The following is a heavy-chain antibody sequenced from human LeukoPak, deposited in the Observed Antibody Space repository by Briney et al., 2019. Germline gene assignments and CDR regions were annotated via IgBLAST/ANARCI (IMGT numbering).Heavy chain of an antibody. J-gene: IGHJ4*02. CDR3: ARPAVRGVMGRYFDS. V-gene: IGHV4-34*01. D-gene: IGHD3-10*01. CDR2: VNHSGIT. CDR1: GGSLSDYY. Sequence: SETLSLTCAVYGGSLSDYYWSWIRQPPGKGLEWIGEVNHSGITIYNPSLKSRVTISVDTPKNQFSLKVTFVTAADTAVYYCARPAVRGVMGRYFDSWGQGTLVTVSS.